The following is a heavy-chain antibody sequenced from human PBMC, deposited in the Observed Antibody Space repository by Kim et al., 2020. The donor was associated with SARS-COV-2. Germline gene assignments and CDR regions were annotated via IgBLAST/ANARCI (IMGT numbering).Heavy chain of an antibody. CDR2: ISSSSSYI. Sequence: GGSLRLSCAASGFTFSSYSMNWVRQAPGKGLEWVSSISSSSSYIYYADSVKGRFTISRDNAKNSLYLQMNSLRAEDTAVYYCARDGVTIFGVVFMDVWGKGTTVTVSS. CDR1: GFTFSSYS. D-gene: IGHD3-3*01. J-gene: IGHJ6*03. CDR3: ARDGVTIFGVVFMDV. V-gene: IGHV3-21*01.